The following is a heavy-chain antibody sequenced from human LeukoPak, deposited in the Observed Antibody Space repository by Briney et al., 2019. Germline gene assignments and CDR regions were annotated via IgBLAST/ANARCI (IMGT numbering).Heavy chain of an antibody. D-gene: IGHD1-26*01. CDR1: GDSLRKSTFY. J-gene: IGHJ4*02. CDR3: ARERGESGSYFPDY. V-gene: IGHV4-39*07. Sequence: KSSETLSLTCTVSGDSLRKSTFYWVWIRQPPGKGLEWIGSIYYSGGADYNPSLQSRVTISVDTSKNEFSLKVRSVTAADTAVYYCARERGESGSYFPDYWGQGTLVTVSS. CDR2: IYYSGGA.